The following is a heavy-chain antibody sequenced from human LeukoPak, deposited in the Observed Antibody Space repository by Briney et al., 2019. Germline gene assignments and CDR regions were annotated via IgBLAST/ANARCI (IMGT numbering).Heavy chain of an antibody. J-gene: IGHJ4*02. CDR1: GGSISSYY. V-gene: IGHV4-59*01. CDR3: ASLDTAMVMSY. D-gene: IGHD5-18*01. Sequence: SETLSLTCTVSGGSISSYYWSWIRQPSGKGLEWIGYIYYSGSTNYNPSLKSRVTISVDTSKNQFSLKLSSVTAADTAVYYCASLDTAMVMSYWGQGTLVTVSS. CDR2: IYYSGST.